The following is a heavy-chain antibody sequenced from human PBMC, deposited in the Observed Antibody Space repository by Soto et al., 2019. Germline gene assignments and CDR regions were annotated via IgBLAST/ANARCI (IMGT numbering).Heavy chain of an antibody. V-gene: IGHV2-5*02. CDR2: IYWDDDK. CDR1: GFSLSTSGVG. D-gene: IGHD7-27*01. J-gene: IGHJ4*02. Sequence: QITLKESGPTLVKPTQTLTLTCTFSGFSLSTSGVGVGWIRQPPGKALEWLALIYWDDDKRYSPSLKSRLTITKDTSKNQVVLTMTNMDPVDTATYYCAHSLIPNWGSGGAFDYWGQGTLVTVSS. CDR3: AHSLIPNWGSGGAFDY.